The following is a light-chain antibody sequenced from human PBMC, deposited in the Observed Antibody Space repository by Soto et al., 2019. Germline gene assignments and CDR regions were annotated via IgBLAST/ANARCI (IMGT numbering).Light chain of an antibody. J-gene: IGLJ2*01. CDR2: DND. Sequence: QAVVTQPPSVSAAPGQKVTISGSGSSSNIGNNYVFWYQQLPGTAPKLLIYDNDKRPSGIPDRFSGSKSGTSATLGITGLQTGDEADYYCATWDRSLSVGVFGGGTKVTVL. CDR1: SSNIGNNY. CDR3: ATWDRSLSVGV. V-gene: IGLV1-51*01.